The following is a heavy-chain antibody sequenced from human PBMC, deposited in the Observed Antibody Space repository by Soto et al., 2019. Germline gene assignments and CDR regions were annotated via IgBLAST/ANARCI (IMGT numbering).Heavy chain of an antibody. J-gene: IGHJ4*02. CDR1: GFTFSSYA. CDR2: ISYDGSNK. CDR3: ARDAQLFPYYFDY. V-gene: IGHV3-30-3*01. Sequence: QVQLVESGGGVVQPGRSLRLSCAASGFTFSSYAMHWVRQAPGKGLEWVAVISYDGSNKYYADSVKGRFTISRDNSKNTPYLQMNSLRAEDTAVYYCARDAQLFPYYFDYWGQGTLVTVSS. D-gene: IGHD2-21*01.